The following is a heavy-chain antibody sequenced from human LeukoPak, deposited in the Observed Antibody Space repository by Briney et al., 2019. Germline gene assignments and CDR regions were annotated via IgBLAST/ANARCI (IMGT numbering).Heavy chain of an antibody. CDR2: INPNSGGT. Sequence: ASMKVSCKASGYTFTGYYMHWVRQAPGQGLEWMGRINPNSGGTNYAQKFQGRVTMTRDTSISTAYIELSRLRSDDTAVYYCARDSYYDSSGYFEYFQHWGQGTLVTVSS. CDR3: ARDSYYDSSGYFEYFQH. V-gene: IGHV1-2*06. CDR1: GYTFTGYY. D-gene: IGHD3-22*01. J-gene: IGHJ1*01.